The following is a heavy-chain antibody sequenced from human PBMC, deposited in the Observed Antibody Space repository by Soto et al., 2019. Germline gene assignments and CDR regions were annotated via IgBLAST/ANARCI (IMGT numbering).Heavy chain of an antibody. CDR1: GYTFTSDG. D-gene: IGHD5-12*01. CDR3: ARDLASDGGYEFDY. CDR2: ISAYNGNT. J-gene: IGHJ4*02. V-gene: IGHV1-18*01. Sequence: QVQLVQSGAEVKKPGASVKVSCKASGYTFTSDGISWVRQAPGQGREGMGWISAYNGNTNYAQKLQGRVTMTTDTSTRTSYMELRSLRSDDTAVYYCARDLASDGGYEFDYWGQGTLVTVSS.